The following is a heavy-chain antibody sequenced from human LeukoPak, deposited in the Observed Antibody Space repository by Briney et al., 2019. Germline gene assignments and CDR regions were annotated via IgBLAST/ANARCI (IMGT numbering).Heavy chain of an antibody. V-gene: IGHV3-21*01. Sequence: GGSLRLSCAASGFTFSSYSMNWVRQPPGKGLEWVSSISSSSSYIYYADSVKGRFTISRDNAKNSLYLQMNSLRAEDTAVYYCARERSGEINDYWGQGTLVTVSS. D-gene: IGHD3-3*01. CDR1: GFTFSSYS. J-gene: IGHJ4*02. CDR2: ISSSSSYI. CDR3: ARERSGEINDY.